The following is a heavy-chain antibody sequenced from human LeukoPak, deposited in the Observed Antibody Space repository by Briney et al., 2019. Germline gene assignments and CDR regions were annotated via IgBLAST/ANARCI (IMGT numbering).Heavy chain of an antibody. CDR3: ARDSSGYYLDY. CDR2: ISSSSSYI. Sequence: TGGSLRLSCAASGFTFSSYSMNWVRQAPGKGLEWVSSISSSSSYIYYADSVKGRFTISRDNSKNTLYLQMNSLRAEDTAVYYCARDSSGYYLDYWGQGTLVTVSS. CDR1: GFTFSSYS. J-gene: IGHJ4*02. D-gene: IGHD3-22*01. V-gene: IGHV3-21*01.